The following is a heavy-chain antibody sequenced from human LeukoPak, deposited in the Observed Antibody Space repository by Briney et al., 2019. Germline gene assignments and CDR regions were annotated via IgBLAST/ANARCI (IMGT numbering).Heavy chain of an antibody. CDR1: GFTFTSYE. CDR2: ISTSGSTI. J-gene: IGHJ1*01. Sequence: QPGGSLRLSCAASGFTFTSYEMNWVRQAPGKGLEWVSYISTSGSTIYYADSVKGRFTISRDNAKNSLSLQMNSLRVEDTAVYYCARVGCSCATCYQYFQHWGQGTLVTVSS. CDR3: ARVGCSCATCYQYFQH. V-gene: IGHV3-48*03. D-gene: IGHD2-15*01.